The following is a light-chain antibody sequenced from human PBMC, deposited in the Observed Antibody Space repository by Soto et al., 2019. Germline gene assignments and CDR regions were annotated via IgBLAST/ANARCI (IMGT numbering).Light chain of an antibody. J-gene: IGLJ2*01. V-gene: IGLV1-40*01. CDR3: QSYDSSLSGVV. CDR2: GNN. CDR1: SSNIGAGYG. Sequence: QLVLTQPPSVSGAPGQRVTISCTGSSSNIGAGYGVHWYQQLPGTAPKLLIYGNNNRPSGVPDRFSGSKSGTSASLAITGLQAEDEADYYCQSYDSSLSGVVFGGGTKPTVL.